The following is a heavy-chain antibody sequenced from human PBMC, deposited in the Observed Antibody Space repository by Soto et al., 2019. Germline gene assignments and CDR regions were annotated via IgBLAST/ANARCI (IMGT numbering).Heavy chain of an antibody. D-gene: IGHD3-10*01. V-gene: IGHV1-46*03. CDR3: SRVYGSGTQNFCYGMDV. Sequence: QEQLVQSGAEVKKPGASVKVSCKASGYTFTSFYIHWVRQAPGQGLEWMGIIDPSDGSTNYAQRFQGRLTITRAASTSTVYMDMRSMRSADTAVYYCSRVYGSGTQNFCYGMDVWGQGTTVTVSS. CDR2: IDPSDGST. CDR1: GYTFTSFY. J-gene: IGHJ6*02.